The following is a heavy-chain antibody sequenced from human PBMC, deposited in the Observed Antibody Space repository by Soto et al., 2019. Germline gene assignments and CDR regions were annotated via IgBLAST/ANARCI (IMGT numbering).Heavy chain of an antibody. D-gene: IGHD6-6*01. J-gene: IGHJ4*02. Sequence: HPVGSLRLSCAASGFTFSSYAMHWVRQAPGKGLEWVAVISYDGSNKYYADSVKGRFTISRDNSKNTLYLQMNSLKTEDTAVYYCARDEYPGVYWGQGTLVTVSS. CDR1: GFTFSSYA. V-gene: IGHV3-30-3*01. CDR2: ISYDGSNK. CDR3: ARDEYPGVY.